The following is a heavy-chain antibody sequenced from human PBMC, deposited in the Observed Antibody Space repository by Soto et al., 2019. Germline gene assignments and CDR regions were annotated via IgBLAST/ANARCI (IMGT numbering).Heavy chain of an antibody. Sequence: QVHLVQSGAEVKKPGASVKVSCKGSGYGFTTYGITWVRQAPGQGLEWMAWISAHNGNTNYAQKLQGRVTVTRETSTSTAYMELRSLRSDDTAVYYCARGRYGDYCGQGALVTVSS. V-gene: IGHV1-18*01. CDR3: ARGRYGDY. CDR1: GYGFTTYG. J-gene: IGHJ4*02. D-gene: IGHD1-1*01. CDR2: ISAHNGNT.